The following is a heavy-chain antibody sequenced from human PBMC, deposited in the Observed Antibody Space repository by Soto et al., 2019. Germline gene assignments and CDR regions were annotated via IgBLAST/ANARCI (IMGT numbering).Heavy chain of an antibody. CDR1: GFTFSSYW. V-gene: IGHV3-74*01. Sequence: EVQLVESGGGLVQPGGSLRLSCAASGFTFSSYWMQWVRQAPGKGLVWVSRINSDGSSTSYADSVKGRFTISRDNAKNTLYLQMNSLRAEDTAVYYCARSRLGYCSSTSCQNAFDIWGQGTMVTVSS. J-gene: IGHJ3*02. CDR2: INSDGSST. CDR3: ARSRLGYCSSTSCQNAFDI. D-gene: IGHD2-2*01.